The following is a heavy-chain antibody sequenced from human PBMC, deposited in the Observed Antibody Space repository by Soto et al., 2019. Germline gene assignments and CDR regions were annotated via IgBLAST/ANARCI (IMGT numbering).Heavy chain of an antibody. D-gene: IGHD3-22*01. CDR3: AADYYDTNGYYYDY. CDR2: IVVVSGNT. CDR1: GFTFISSA. Sequence: SVKVSCKASGFTFISSAVQWVRQARGQRLEWIGWIVVVSGNTNYAQKFQERVTITRDMSTSTAYMELSSLRSEDTAVYYCAADYYDTNGYYYDYWGQGTLVTVSS. J-gene: IGHJ4*02. V-gene: IGHV1-58*01.